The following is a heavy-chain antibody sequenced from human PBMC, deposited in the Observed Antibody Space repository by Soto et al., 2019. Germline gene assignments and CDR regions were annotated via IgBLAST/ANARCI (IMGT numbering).Heavy chain of an antibody. CDR2: INPNSGGT. J-gene: IGHJ4*02. V-gene: IGHV1-2*04. D-gene: IGHD5-12*01. CDR3: AREGYDWRGLDY. Sequence: ASVKVSCTASGYTFTGYYMHWVRQAPGQGLEWMGWINPNSGGTNYAQKFQGWVTMTRDTSISTAYMELSRLRSDDTAVYYCAREGYDWRGLDYWGQGTLVTVSS. CDR1: GYTFTGYY.